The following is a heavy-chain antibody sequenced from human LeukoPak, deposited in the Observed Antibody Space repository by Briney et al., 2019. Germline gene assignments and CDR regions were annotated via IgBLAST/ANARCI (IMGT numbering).Heavy chain of an antibody. CDR1: GGTFSSYA. D-gene: IGHD6-19*01. J-gene: IGHJ4*02. V-gene: IGHV1-69*13. CDR2: IIPIFGTA. CDR3: AKTKRAVAGTGYFDY. Sequence: SVKVSCKASGGTFSSYAISWVRQAPGQGLEWMGGIIPIFGTANYAQKFQGRVTITADESTSTAYMELSSLRSEDTAVYYCAKTKRAVAGTGYFDYWGQGTLVTVSS.